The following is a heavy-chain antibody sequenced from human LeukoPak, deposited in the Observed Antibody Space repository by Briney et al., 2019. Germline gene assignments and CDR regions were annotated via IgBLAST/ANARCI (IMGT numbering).Heavy chain of an antibody. CDR1: GFTFSSYS. J-gene: IGHJ4*02. CDR2: ISSSSSYI. V-gene: IGHV3-21*01. D-gene: IGHD3-22*01. Sequence: GGSLRLSCAASGFTFSSYSMNWVRQAPGKGLEWVSSISSSSSYIYYADSMKGRFTISRDNAKNSLYLQMNSLRAEDTAVYYCARGRITMIPDYWGQGTLVTVSS. CDR3: ARGRITMIPDY.